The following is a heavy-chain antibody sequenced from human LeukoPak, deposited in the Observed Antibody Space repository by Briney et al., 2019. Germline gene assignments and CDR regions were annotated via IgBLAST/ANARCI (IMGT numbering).Heavy chain of an antibody. Sequence: SETLSLTCAVYGGSFIDYYWSWIRQPPGRGLECIGETNQCGSANYNPSLKSRATISLQTSSKQFSLKLSSVTAADTAVYYCARGSRSPEGGLLYVYWGQGTLVTVSS. V-gene: IGHV4-34*01. CDR2: TNQCGSA. CDR3: ARGSRSPEGGLLYVY. CDR1: GGSFIDYY. J-gene: IGHJ4*02. D-gene: IGHD3-10*01.